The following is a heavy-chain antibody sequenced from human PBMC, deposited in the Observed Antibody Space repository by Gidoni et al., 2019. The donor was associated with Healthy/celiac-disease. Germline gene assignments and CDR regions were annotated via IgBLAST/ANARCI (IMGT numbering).Heavy chain of an antibody. J-gene: IGHJ4*02. V-gene: IGHV4-31*03. CDR3: ARDSVTETFDY. CDR2: IYYSGST. CDR1: AGSISSGGYY. Sequence: QVQLQESGPGLVKPSQTLSLTCTVAAGSISSGGYYWSWIRQHPGKGMEWIGYIYYSGSTYYNPSLKSRVTISVDTSKNQFSLKLSSVTAADTAVYYCARDSVTETFDYWGQGTLVTVSS. D-gene: IGHD2-21*02.